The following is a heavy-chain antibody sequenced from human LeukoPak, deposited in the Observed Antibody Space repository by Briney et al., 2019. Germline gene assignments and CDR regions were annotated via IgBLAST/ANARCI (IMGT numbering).Heavy chain of an antibody. D-gene: IGHD3-3*01. Sequence: SETLSLTCTVSGGSISSSSYYWGWMRQPPGKGLEWIGCIYYSESTYYNPSLKSRVTISVDTSKNQFSLKLSSVSGADTAVYYCASTISVGYYYYYMDVWGKGTTVTVSS. V-gene: IGHV4-39*07. CDR1: GGSISSSSYY. CDR3: ASTISVGYYYYYMDV. CDR2: IYYSEST. J-gene: IGHJ6*03.